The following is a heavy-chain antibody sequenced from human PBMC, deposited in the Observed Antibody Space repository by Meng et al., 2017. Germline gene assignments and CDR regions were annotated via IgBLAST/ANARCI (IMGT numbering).Heavy chain of an antibody. CDR3: ARDKTSVRYSSGWAHY. CDR2: TNPNSGGT. CDR1: GYTFTGYY. D-gene: IGHD6-19*01. J-gene: IGHJ4*02. Sequence: QGQPGASGAQVQKTGASRKVSCNASGYTFTGYYRNWVRPAPGQGLAWMGRTNPNSGGTNYAQKFQGRVTMTRDTSISTAYMELSRLRSDDTAVYYCARDKTSVRYSSGWAHYWGQGTLVTVSS. V-gene: IGHV1-2*06.